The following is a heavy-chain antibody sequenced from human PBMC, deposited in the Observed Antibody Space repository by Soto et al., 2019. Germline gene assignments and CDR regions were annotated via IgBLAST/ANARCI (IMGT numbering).Heavy chain of an antibody. J-gene: IGHJ6*02. CDR3: ARDAADIVVVVAATNYYYYGMDV. V-gene: IGHV3-30-3*01. Sequence: QVQLVESGGGVVQPGRSLRLSCAASGFTFSSYAMHWVRQAPGKGLEWVAVISYDGSNKYYADSVKGRFTISRDNSKNTLYLQMNSLRAEDTDVYYCARDAADIVVVVAATNYYYYGMDVWGQGTTVTVSS. CDR1: GFTFSSYA. D-gene: IGHD2-15*01. CDR2: ISYDGSNK.